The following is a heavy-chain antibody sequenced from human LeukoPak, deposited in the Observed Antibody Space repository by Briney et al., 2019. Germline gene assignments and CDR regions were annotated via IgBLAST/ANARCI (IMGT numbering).Heavy chain of an antibody. J-gene: IGHJ4*02. Sequence: SETLSLTCAVYGGSFSGYYWSWIRQPPGKGLEWIGSIYYSGSTYYNPSLKSRVTISVDTSKNQFSLKLTSVTAADTAVYYCARDNQATVDYWGQGTVVTVSS. CDR3: ARDNQATVDY. CDR2: IYYSGST. V-gene: IGHV4-34*01. CDR1: GGSFSGYY.